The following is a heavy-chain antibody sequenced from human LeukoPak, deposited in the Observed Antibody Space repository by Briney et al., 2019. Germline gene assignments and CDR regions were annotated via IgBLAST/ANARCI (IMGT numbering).Heavy chain of an antibody. CDR1: GGSFSGYY. CDR3: ARGLLRWDYDTTYV. V-gene: IGHV4-34*01. J-gene: IGHJ6*02. D-gene: IGHD4-23*01. Sequence: RASETLSLTCAVYGGSFSGYYWSWIRQPPGKGLEWIGEINHSGSTNYNPSLKSRVTISVDTSKNQFSLKLSSVTAADTAVYYCARGLLRWDYDTTYVWGQGKTGTVSS. CDR2: INHSGST.